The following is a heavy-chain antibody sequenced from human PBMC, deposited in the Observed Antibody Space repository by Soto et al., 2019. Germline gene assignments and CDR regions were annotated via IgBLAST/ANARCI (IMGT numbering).Heavy chain of an antibody. V-gene: IGHV1-69*12. CDR3: ARVTSAAGTLHNYYYCYGMDV. CDR2: IIPIFGTA. Sequence: QVQLVQSGAEVKKPGSSVKVSCKASGGTFSSYAISWVRQAPGQGLEWMGGIIPIFGTANYAQKFQGRVTITADEYTSPAYMELSSLRSEDTAVYYCARVTSAAGTLHNYYYCYGMDVWGQGTTVTVSS. CDR1: GGTFSSYA. J-gene: IGHJ6*02. D-gene: IGHD6-13*01.